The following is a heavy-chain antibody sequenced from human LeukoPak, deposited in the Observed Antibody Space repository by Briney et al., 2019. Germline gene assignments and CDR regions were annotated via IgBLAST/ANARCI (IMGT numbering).Heavy chain of an antibody. D-gene: IGHD2-8*01. CDR1: GFTVSTTY. J-gene: IGHJ4*02. CDR2: ISSSSSYI. V-gene: IGHV3-21*01. CDR3: ARYCTNGVCYLGFDY. Sequence: PGGSLRLSCAASGFTVSTTYMNWVRQAPGKGLEWVSSISSSSSYIYYADSVKGRFTISRDNAKNSLYLQMNSLRAEDTAVYYCARYCTNGVCYLGFDYWGQGTLVTVSS.